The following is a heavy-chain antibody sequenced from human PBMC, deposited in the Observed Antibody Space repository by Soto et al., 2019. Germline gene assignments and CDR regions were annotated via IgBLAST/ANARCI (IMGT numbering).Heavy chain of an antibody. J-gene: IGHJ5*02. CDR2: INHSGST. V-gene: IGHV4-34*01. D-gene: IGHD5-12*01. CDR3: AREWLRDWFDP. CDR1: GGSFSGYY. Sequence: PSETLSLTCAVYGGSFSGYYWSWIRQPPGKGLEWIGEINHSGSTNYNPSLKSRVTISVDTPKNQFSLKLSSVTAADTAVYYCAREWLRDWFDPWGQGTLVTVSS.